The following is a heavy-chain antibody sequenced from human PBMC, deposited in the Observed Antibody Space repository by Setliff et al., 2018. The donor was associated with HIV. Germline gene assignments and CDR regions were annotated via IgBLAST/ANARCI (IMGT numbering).Heavy chain of an antibody. CDR2: ISYDGSYK. Sequence: PGGSLRLSCAASGFTFGDYAMHWVRQAPGKGLEWVAVISYDGSYKYYADSVKGRFTISRDNSKNTLYVQMNGLRADDTAIYYCVRDLTTIVTRKVFDIWGQGTMVTVSS. V-gene: IGHV3-30*04. CDR3: VRDLTTIVTRKVFDI. J-gene: IGHJ3*02. D-gene: IGHD4-4*01. CDR1: GFTFGDYA.